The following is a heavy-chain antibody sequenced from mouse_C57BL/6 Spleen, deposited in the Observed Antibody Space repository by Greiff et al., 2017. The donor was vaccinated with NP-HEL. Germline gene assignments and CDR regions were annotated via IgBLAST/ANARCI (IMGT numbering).Heavy chain of an antibody. CDR1: GYTFTSYW. Sequence: VQLQQSGAELVKPGASVKLSCKASGYTFTSYWMHWVKQRPGRGLEWIGRIDPNSGGTKYNEKFKSKATLTVDKPSSTAYMQISSLTSEDSAVYYCARAGDYDNAMDYWGQGTSVTVSS. CDR3: ARAGDYDNAMDY. D-gene: IGHD2-4*01. CDR2: IDPNSGGT. V-gene: IGHV1-72*01. J-gene: IGHJ4*01.